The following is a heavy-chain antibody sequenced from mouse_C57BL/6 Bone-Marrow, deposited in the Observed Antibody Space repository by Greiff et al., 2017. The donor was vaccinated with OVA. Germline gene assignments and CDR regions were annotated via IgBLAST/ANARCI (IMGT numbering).Heavy chain of an antibody. Sequence: DVHLVESGGGLVQPGGSLKLSCAASGFTFSDYGMAWVRQAPRKGPEWVAFISNLAYSIYYADTVTGRFTISRENAKNTLYLEMSSLRSEDTAMYYCARHGYGSSYWYFDVWGTGTTVTVSS. CDR2: ISNLAYSI. V-gene: IGHV5-15*01. J-gene: IGHJ1*03. D-gene: IGHD1-1*01. CDR3: ARHGYGSSYWYFDV. CDR1: GFTFSDYG.